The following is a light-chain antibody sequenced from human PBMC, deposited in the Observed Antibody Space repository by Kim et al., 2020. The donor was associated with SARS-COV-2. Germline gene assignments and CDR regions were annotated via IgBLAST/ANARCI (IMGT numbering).Light chain of an antibody. Sequence: LSPGERATLSCRASQSVRAYLTWYQQKPGQTPRLLIYDASNRATGIPARFSGSGSETDFTLTISSLEPEDFAVYYCQQRSSWPITFGQGTRLEIK. J-gene: IGKJ5*01. CDR3: QQRSSWPIT. CDR1: QSVRAY. V-gene: IGKV3-11*01. CDR2: DAS.